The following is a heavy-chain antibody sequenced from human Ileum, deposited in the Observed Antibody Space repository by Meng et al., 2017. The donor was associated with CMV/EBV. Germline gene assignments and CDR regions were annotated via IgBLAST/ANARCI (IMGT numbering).Heavy chain of an antibody. V-gene: IGHV1-69*10. CDR3: ARGGRPGNFWSGVYTYYFDY. CDR1: GDTFSTYA. D-gene: IGHD3-3*01. Sequence: SVKVPCKASGDTFSTYAISWVRQAPGQGREWMGGIIPILGLPDYAQTFQGRVRITADKSTSTAYMELNSLRSEDTAVYYCARGGRPGNFWSGVYTYYFDYWGQGTLVTVSS. CDR2: IIPILGLP. J-gene: IGHJ4*02.